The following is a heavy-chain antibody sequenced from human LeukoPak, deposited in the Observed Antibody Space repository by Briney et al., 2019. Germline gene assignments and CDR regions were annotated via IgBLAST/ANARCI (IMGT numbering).Heavy chain of an antibody. CDR1: GYTFTSYD. V-gene: IGHV1-8*03. Sequence: GASVKVSCKASGYTFTSYDINWVRQATGQGREWMGWMNPNSGNTGYAQKFQGRVTITRNTSISTAYMELSSLRSEDTAVYYCAKGSSGYYHGSYNWFDPWGQGTLVIVSS. J-gene: IGHJ5*02. CDR3: AKGSSGYYHGSYNWFDP. D-gene: IGHD3-22*01. CDR2: MNPNSGNT.